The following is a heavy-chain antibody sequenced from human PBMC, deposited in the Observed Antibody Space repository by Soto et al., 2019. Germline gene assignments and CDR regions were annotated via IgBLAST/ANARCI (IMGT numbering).Heavy chain of an antibody. D-gene: IGHD3-10*01. CDR1: GGSISHYY. CDR3: ARGFGYYYYYIDV. V-gene: IGHV4-59*01. CDR2: ISYSGTT. J-gene: IGHJ6*03. Sequence: QVQLQESGPGLVKPSETLSLTCTVSGGSISHYYWSWIRQPPGKGLEWIGYISYSGTTNYNPSLKSRVTISEDTSKNQFSLKLTSVTAADTAVYYCARGFGYYYYYIDVWGKGTTVTVSS.